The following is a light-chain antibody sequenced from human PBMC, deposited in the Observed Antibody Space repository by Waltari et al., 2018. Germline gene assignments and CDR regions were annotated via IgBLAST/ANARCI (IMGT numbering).Light chain of an antibody. CDR1: QSVGKF. CDR2: DAS. Sequence: GERATLSCRASQSVGKFLAWYQQKPGQAPRLLIYDASIRATGIPDRFSGSGSGTDFSLTISRLEPEDFALYYCQHYVRLPVSFGQGTKVGIK. V-gene: IGKV3-20*01. CDR3: QHYVRLPVS. J-gene: IGKJ1*01.